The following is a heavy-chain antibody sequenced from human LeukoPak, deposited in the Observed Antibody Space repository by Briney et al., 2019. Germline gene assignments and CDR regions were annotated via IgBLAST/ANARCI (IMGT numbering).Heavy chain of an antibody. CDR3: AREGDYDFWSGYPVIDY. V-gene: IGHV4-4*07. CDR2: IYTSGST. J-gene: IGHJ4*02. CDR1: GGSISSYY. D-gene: IGHD3-3*01. Sequence: PSQTLSLTCTVSGGSISSYYWSWIRQPAGKGLEWIGRIYTSGSTNYNPSLKSRVTMSVDTSKNQFSLKLSSVTAADTAVYYCAREGDYDFWSGYPVIDYWGQGTLVTVSS.